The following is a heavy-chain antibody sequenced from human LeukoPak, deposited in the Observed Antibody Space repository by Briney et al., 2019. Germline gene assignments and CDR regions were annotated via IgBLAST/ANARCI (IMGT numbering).Heavy chain of an antibody. Sequence: GESLKISCQGSGYSFTSYWIGGVRQLPGKGLEWMGIIYPGDSDTRYSPSFQGQVTISADKSISTAYLQWSSLKASDTAMYYCARQSGSSGFDPGIDYWGQGTLVTVSS. CDR2: IYPGDSDT. CDR1: GYSFTSYW. V-gene: IGHV5-51*01. CDR3: ARQSGSSGFDPGIDY. J-gene: IGHJ4*02. D-gene: IGHD3-10*01.